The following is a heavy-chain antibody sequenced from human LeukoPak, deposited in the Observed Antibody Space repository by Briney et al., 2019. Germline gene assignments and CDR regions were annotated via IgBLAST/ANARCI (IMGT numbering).Heavy chain of an antibody. CDR2: ISYDGSNE. Sequence: PGGSLRLSCAASGFTFSSYAMHWVRQAPGKGLEWVAVISYDGSNEYYADSVKGRFTISRDNSKNTLYLQMNSLRAEDTAVYYCARVVIPTFPYYYYGMDVWGQGTTVTVSS. D-gene: IGHD3-22*01. V-gene: IGHV3-30-3*01. J-gene: IGHJ6*02. CDR1: GFTFSSYA. CDR3: ARVVIPTFPYYYYGMDV.